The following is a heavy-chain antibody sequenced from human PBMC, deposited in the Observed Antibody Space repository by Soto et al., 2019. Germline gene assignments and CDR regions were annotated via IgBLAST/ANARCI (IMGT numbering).Heavy chain of an antibody. CDR1: GGSISSGDYY. V-gene: IGHV4-30-4*01. D-gene: IGHD4-17*01. Sequence: SETLSLTCTVSGGSISSGDYYWSWIRQPPGKGLEWIGYIYYSGSTYYNPSLKSRVTVSVDTSKNQFSLKLSSVTAADTAVYYCARVITTTVSYYFDYWGQGTLVTVSS. CDR2: IYYSGST. J-gene: IGHJ4*02. CDR3: ARVITTTVSYYFDY.